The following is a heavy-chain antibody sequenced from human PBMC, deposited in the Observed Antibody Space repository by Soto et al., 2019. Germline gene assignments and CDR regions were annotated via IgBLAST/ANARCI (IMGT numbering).Heavy chain of an antibody. Sequence: QLQLQESGPGLVKPSETLSLTCTVSGDSVSSTSSYWGWIRQPPGKELEWIGTIFYSGSTYYNPSLKSRVTISVDTSKNQFSLKLTSVTATDSAVYYCARLHEYFVVVEGVSRNYYMDVWGKGTTVTVSS. CDR1: GDSVSSTSSY. V-gene: IGHV4-39*01. CDR2: IFYSGST. D-gene: IGHD2-15*01. J-gene: IGHJ6*03. CDR3: ARLHEYFVVVEGVSRNYYMDV.